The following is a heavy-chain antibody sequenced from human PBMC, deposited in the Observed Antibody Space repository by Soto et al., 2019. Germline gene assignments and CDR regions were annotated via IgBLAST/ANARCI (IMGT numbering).Heavy chain of an antibody. V-gene: IGHV5-10-1*01. CDR3: AGARDCSGGSCFLWWFDP. CDR2: IDPSDSYT. Sequence: GESLKISCKGSGYSFTSYWISWVRQMPGKGLEWMGRIDPSDSYTNYSPSFQGHVTISADKSISTAYLQWSSLKASDTAMYYCAGARDCSGGSCFLWWFDPWGEGTLVTASS. J-gene: IGHJ5*02. D-gene: IGHD2-15*01. CDR1: GYSFTSYW.